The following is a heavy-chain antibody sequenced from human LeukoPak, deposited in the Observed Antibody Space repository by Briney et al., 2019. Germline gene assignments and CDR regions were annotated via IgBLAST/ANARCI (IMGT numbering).Heavy chain of an antibody. V-gene: IGHV6-1*01. Sequence: SQTLSLTCAIPGDSVSTNSAAWNWIRQSPSRGLEWLGRTYYRSKWYNDYAVSVKSRIAIKPDTSKNQFSLQLNSVTPEDTAVYYCARDMGVFSKWSKYDYWGQGTLVTVSS. CDR3: ARDMGVFSKWSKYDY. D-gene: IGHD2-15*01. CDR2: TYYRSKWYN. CDR1: GDSVSTNSAA. J-gene: IGHJ4*02.